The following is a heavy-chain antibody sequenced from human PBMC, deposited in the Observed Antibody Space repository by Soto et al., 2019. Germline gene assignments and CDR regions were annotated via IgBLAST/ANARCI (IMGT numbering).Heavy chain of an antibody. Sequence: PGGSLRLSCAASGFTFSSYAMSWVRQAPGKGLEWVSAISGSGGSTYYAESVKGRFTISRDNSKNTLYLQMNSLRAEDTAVYYCAKTYYYDSSGYRENFDYWVQGTLVTVSS. V-gene: IGHV3-23*01. J-gene: IGHJ4*02. CDR3: AKTYYYDSSGYRENFDY. D-gene: IGHD3-22*01. CDR1: GFTFSSYA. CDR2: ISGSGGST.